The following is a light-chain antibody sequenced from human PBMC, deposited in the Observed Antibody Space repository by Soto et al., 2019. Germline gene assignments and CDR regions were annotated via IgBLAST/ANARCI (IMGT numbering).Light chain of an antibody. CDR2: SAS. CDR1: QGISSR. J-gene: IGKJ4*01. CDR3: QQTLSFQRT. V-gene: IGKV1-12*01. Sequence: DIQMTQSPSSVSASVGDRVTITCLASQGISSRLAWYQQKPGKAPKLLMYSASTLESGAPSRFSGSGSGTDFTLTITSLQPGDFASYFCQQTLSFQRTFVGGTKVE.